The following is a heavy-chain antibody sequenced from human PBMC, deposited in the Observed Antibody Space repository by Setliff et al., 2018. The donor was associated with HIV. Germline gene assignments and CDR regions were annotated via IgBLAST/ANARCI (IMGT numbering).Heavy chain of an antibody. D-gene: IGHD1-26*01. CDR1: GYTFSGYY. Sequence: ASVKVSCKTSGYTFSGYYLHWVRRAPGRGLEWMGWINPNSGATNYARNFQGRVTMTRDTSIGTAYMDLSSLTSDDTAVYYCALASIVSTARWNHWGRGTLVTVSS. CDR2: INPNSGAT. CDR3: ALASIVSTARWNH. V-gene: IGHV1-2*02. J-gene: IGHJ4*02.